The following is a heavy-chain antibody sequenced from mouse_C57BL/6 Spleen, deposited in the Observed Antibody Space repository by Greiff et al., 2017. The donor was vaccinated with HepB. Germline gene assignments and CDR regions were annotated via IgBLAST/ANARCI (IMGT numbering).Heavy chain of an antibody. V-gene: IGHV1-64*01. D-gene: IGHD4-1*01. CDR2: IHPNSGST. J-gene: IGHJ3*01. CDR3: ARRDWDEFAY. Sequence: VQLQQPGAELVKPGASVKLSCKASGYTFTSYWMHWVKQRPGQGLEWIGMIHPNSGSTNYNEKFKSKATLTVDKSSSTAYMQLSSLTSEDSAVYYCARRDWDEFAYWGQGTLVTVSA. CDR1: GYTFTSYW.